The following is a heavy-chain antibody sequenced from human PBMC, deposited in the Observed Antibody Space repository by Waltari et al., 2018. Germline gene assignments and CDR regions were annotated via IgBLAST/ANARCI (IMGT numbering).Heavy chain of an antibody. J-gene: IGHJ4*02. CDR3: ARDGTSDIVVVPAAIRAYYFDY. V-gene: IGHV3-48*03. Sequence: EVQLVESGGGLVQPGGSLRLSCAASGFPFSSYEMNWVSQAPGKGLEWVSYISSSGSTIYYADSVKGRFTISRDNAKNSLYLQMNSLRAEDTAVYYCARDGTSDIVVVPAAIRAYYFDYWGQGTLVTVSS. CDR2: ISSSGSTI. CDR1: GFPFSSYE. D-gene: IGHD2-2*02.